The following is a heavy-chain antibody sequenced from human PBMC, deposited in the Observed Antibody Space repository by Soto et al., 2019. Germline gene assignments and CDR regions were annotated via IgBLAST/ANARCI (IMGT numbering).Heavy chain of an antibody. J-gene: IGHJ6*02. D-gene: IGHD2-2*01. V-gene: IGHV1-8*01. CDR3: ARGLYCIGTGCLADYFAVDV. Sequence: GASVKVSCKISGYSFTTYDINWVRQATGQGLEWMGWMNPNSANTGYAQKFQGRVTMTRDTSISTAYMELSNLRSDDTAVYFCARGLYCIGTGCLADYFAVDVWGQGTTVTVSS. CDR1: GYSFTTYD. CDR2: MNPNSANT.